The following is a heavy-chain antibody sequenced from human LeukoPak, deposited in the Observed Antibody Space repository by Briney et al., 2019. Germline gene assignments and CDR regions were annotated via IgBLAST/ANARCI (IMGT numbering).Heavy chain of an antibody. V-gene: IGHV4-30-4*07. CDR1: GGSISSGGYS. J-gene: IGHJ4*02. CDR3: ARLITNSVDY. D-gene: IGHD3-16*01. CDR2: IYYSGST. Sequence: SETLSLTCAVSGGSISSGGYSWSWIRQPPGKGLEWIGYIYYSGSTYYNPSLKSRVTISVDTSKNQFSLKLSSVTAADTAVYYCARLITNSVDYWGQGTLVTVSS.